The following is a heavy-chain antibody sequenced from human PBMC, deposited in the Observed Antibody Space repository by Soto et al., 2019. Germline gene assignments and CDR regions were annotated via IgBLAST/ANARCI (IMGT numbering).Heavy chain of an antibody. D-gene: IGHD2-15*01. Sequence: QVQLVQSGAEVKKPGSSVKVSCKASGRTFSSYAISWVRQAPGQGLEWMGGIIPIFGTANYAQKFQGRVTITADESTSTAYMELSSLRSEDTAVYYCAGVQYCSGGSCYLSLYYFDYWGQGTLVTVSS. J-gene: IGHJ4*02. V-gene: IGHV1-69*01. CDR1: GRTFSSYA. CDR3: AGVQYCSGGSCYLSLYYFDY. CDR2: IIPIFGTA.